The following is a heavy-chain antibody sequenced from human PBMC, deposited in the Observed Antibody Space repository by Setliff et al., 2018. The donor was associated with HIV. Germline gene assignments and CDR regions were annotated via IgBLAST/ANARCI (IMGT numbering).Heavy chain of an antibody. CDR2: ISPHSGAT. CDR1: GHTLSGYF. J-gene: IGHJ5*01. CDR3: ARDRLYCSRGSCYPNWFDS. Sequence: ASVKVSCKSSGHTLSGYFIHWVRQAPGQGPEWMGWISPHSGATNYAQKFQGRVTLTRDASITTAYMELNSLRSDDTAMYYCARDRLYCSRGSCYPNWFDSWGQGTRVTVSS. V-gene: IGHV1-2*02. D-gene: IGHD2-15*01.